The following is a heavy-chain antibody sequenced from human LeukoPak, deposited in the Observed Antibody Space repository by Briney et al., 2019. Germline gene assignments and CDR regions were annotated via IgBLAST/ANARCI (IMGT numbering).Heavy chain of an antibody. CDR3: LQYGAGST. CDR2: IKKDGSEK. J-gene: IGHJ5*02. V-gene: IGHV3-7*01. CDR1: GFIFKNEW. Sequence: GGSLRLSCAASGFIFKNEWMTWVRQAPGKGLEWVANIKKDGSEKYYVDSVKGRFTISRDNAKNSLYLQMNSLRGEDTALYYCLQYGAGSTWGQGILVTVFS. D-gene: IGHD3-10*01.